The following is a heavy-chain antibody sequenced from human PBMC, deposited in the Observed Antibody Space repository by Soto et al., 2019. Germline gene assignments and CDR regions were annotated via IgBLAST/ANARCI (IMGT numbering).Heavy chain of an antibody. J-gene: IGHJ4*02. CDR2: ISAYNGNT. D-gene: IGHD2-2*01. Sequence: QVQLVQSGAEVKKPGASVKVSCKASGYTFTSYGISWVRQAPGQGLEWMGWISAYNGNTNYAQKLQGRVTMTTDTSTSTAYMGLRSLRSDDTAVYYCARNFPRIPAAISFFDYWGQGTLVTVSS. V-gene: IGHV1-18*01. CDR3: ARNFPRIPAAISFFDY. CDR1: GYTFTSYG.